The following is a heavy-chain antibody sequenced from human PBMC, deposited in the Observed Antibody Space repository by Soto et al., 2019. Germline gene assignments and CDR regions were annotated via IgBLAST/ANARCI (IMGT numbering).Heavy chain of an antibody. CDR2: INAGSGNT. CDR3: ARAGYCSSTSCSDAFDI. D-gene: IGHD2-2*01. CDR1: GYTFTNYA. J-gene: IGHJ3*02. Sequence: QVQFVQSGAELKKPGASVKVSCKASGYTFTNYAMHWVRQAAGQRREWMGWINAGSGNTKYSQKFQGRVTITSDTSARTAYVELTRLRSDDTAVYDGARAGYCSSTSCSDAFDIWGQGTLVTVSS. V-gene: IGHV1-3*01.